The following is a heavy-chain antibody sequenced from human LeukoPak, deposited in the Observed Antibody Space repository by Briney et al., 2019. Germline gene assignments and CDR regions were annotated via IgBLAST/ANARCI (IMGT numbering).Heavy chain of an antibody. D-gene: IGHD1-20*01. J-gene: IGHJ4*02. CDR3: ARDRKGMYNWNTGRGFDY. Sequence: ASVKVSCTASGYTFTSYYMHWVRQAPGQGLEWMGIINPSGGSTSYAQKFQGRVTMTRDTSTSTVYMELSSLRSEDTAVYYCARDRKGMYNWNTGRGFDYWGQGTLVTVSS. V-gene: IGHV1-46*01. CDR1: GYTFTSYY. CDR2: INPSGGST.